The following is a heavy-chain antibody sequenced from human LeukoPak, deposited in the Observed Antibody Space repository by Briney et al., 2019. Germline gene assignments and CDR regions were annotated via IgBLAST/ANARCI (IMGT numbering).Heavy chain of an antibody. V-gene: IGHV3-23*01. CDR1: GFTFSSYA. D-gene: IGHD3-22*01. CDR3: AKYYDSSGYYYPDY. CDR2: ISGSGGST. Sequence: GGSLRLYCAASGFTFSSYAMSWVRQAPGKGLEWVSAISGSGGSTYYADSVKGRFTISRDNSKNTLYLQMNSLRAEDTAVYYCAKYYDSSGYYYPDYWGQGTLVTVSS. J-gene: IGHJ4*02.